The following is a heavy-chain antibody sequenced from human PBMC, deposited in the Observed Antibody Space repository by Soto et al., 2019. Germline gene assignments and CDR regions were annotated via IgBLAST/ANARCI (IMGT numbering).Heavy chain of an antibody. Sequence: GGSLRLSCAASGFTFSSYGMHWVRQAPGKGLEWVAFMWYDGSNKYYADSVKGRFTISRDNSKNTLYLQMNSLRAEDTAVYYCAREGGSGPDYWCQGTLVTVSS. V-gene: IGHV3-33*01. D-gene: IGHD6-19*01. CDR3: AREGGSGPDY. J-gene: IGHJ4*02. CDR2: MWYDGSNK. CDR1: GFTFSSYG.